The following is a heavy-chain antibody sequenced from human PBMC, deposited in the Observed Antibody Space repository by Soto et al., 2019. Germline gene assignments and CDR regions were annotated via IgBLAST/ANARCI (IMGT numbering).Heavy chain of an antibody. Sequence: SETLSLTCTVSGGSISSYYWSWIRQPPGKGLEWIGYIYYSGSTNYNPSLKSRVTISVDTSKNQFSLKLSSVTAADTAVYYCARDMGYSSSWSRPPSKGAFDIWGQGTMVTVSS. CDR2: IYYSGST. CDR3: ARDMGYSSSWSRPPSKGAFDI. J-gene: IGHJ3*02. CDR1: GGSISSYY. D-gene: IGHD6-13*01. V-gene: IGHV4-59*01.